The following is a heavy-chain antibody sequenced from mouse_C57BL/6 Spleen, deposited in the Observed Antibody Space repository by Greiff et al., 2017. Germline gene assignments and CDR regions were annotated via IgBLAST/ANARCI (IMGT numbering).Heavy chain of an antibody. V-gene: IGHV1-82*01. CDR2: IYPGDGDT. J-gene: IGHJ4*01. D-gene: IGHD1-1*01. CDR1: GYAFSSSW. Sequence: VQLQQSGPELVKPGASVKISCKASGYAFSSSWMNWVKQRPGKGLEWIGRIYPGDGDTNYNGKFKGKATLTADKSSSTAYMQLSSLTSEDSAVYFCANGSGPHYYAMDYWGQGTSVTVSS. CDR3: ANGSGPHYYAMDY.